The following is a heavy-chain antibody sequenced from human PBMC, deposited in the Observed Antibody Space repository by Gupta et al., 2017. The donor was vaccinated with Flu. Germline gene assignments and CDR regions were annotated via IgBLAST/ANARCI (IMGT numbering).Heavy chain of an antibody. J-gene: IGHJ4*02. D-gene: IGHD3-16*01. V-gene: IGHV3-53*04. CDR1: GFSVSGTS. CDR2: IYSGGST. CDR3: AKLQCQYYFDY. Sequence: EVRLVESGGGLVQPGGSVQLSWLVSGFSVSGTSMSWVRQSPGKGLGWVALIYSGGSTTYADSVEGRFTISRHISRNTLYLQMNNLRPEDTAVYYCAKLQCQYYFDYWGQGAQVTVSS.